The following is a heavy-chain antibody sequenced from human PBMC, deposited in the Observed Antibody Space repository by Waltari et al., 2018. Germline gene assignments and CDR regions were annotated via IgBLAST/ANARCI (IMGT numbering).Heavy chain of an antibody. D-gene: IGHD3-22*01. J-gene: IGHJ4*02. CDR1: GGSFTDYT. CDR2: IVPRFDIA. Sequence: QVQLVQSGAEVKKPGSSVKVSCKTSGGSFTDYTFNWVRQAPGQGLEWMGRIVPRFDIADYTQEFQGRATFTAETSTRTAYMTLRNLRSEDTAVYYCARADYYDSSGLDHWGPGTLVTVSS. CDR3: ARADYYDSSGLDH. V-gene: IGHV1-69*02.